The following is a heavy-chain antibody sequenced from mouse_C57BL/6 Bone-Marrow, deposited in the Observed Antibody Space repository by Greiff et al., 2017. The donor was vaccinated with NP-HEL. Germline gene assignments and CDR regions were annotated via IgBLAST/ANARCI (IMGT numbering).Heavy chain of an antibody. CDR1: GYTFTDYY. D-gene: IGHD1-1*01. V-gene: IGHV1-75*01. CDR2: IFPGSGST. Sequence: VQLQQSGPELVKPGASVKISCKASGYTFTDYYINWVKQRPGQGLEWIGWIFPGSGSTYYNEKFKGKATLTVDKSSSTAYMLLSSLTSEDSAVYFCARLDYGSSSYWYFDVWGTGTTVTVSS. CDR3: ARLDYGSSSYWYFDV. J-gene: IGHJ1*03.